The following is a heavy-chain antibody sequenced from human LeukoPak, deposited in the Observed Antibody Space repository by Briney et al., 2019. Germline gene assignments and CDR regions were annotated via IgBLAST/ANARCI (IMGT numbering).Heavy chain of an antibody. CDR3: AKPVDGASVERYFQH. V-gene: IGHV3-23*01. Sequence: GGSLRLSCAASGFTFSRYAMRWVRQAPGKGLEWVSAIRGGGDKTYYADSVRGRFTISRDNSKNTLFLQMNSLRAEDTAIYYCAKPVDGASVERYFQHWGQGTLVTVSS. D-gene: IGHD4-23*01. CDR2: IRGGGDKT. J-gene: IGHJ1*01. CDR1: GFTFSRYA.